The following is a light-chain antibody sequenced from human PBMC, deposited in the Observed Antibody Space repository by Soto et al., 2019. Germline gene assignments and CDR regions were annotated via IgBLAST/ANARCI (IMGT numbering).Light chain of an antibody. V-gene: IGKV1-5*01. CDR2: DAS. CDR1: QNINNW. CDR3: QSYHTNPWT. Sequence: DFQMTQSPSTLSASVGDRVTITCRASQNINNWVAWYQQKPGKAPKFLIYDASTLQRGVSSRFSGSGFGTEFSLTISSLQPDDFATYYCQSYHTNPWTFGQGSKV. J-gene: IGKJ1*01.